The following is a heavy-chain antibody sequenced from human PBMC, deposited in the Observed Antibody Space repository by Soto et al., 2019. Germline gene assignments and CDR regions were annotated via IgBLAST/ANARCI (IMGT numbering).Heavy chain of an antibody. J-gene: IGHJ4*02. CDR2: IYYSGST. V-gene: IGHV4-59*08. D-gene: IGHD3-10*01. CDR3: ARHNYGSGSTYFDY. Sequence: SETLSLTCTVSGGSISSYYGSLIRQPPGKGLEWIGYIYYSGSTNYNPSLKSRVTISVDTSKNQFSLKLNSMTAADTAVYYCARHNYGSGSTYFDYWGQGTLVTVSS. CDR1: GGSISSYY.